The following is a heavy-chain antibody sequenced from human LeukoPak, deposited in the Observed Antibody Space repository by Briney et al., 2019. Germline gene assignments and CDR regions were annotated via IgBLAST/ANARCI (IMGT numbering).Heavy chain of an antibody. Sequence: ASVKVSCKASGYTFTSYAMHWVRQAPGQRLEWMGWINAGNGNTKYSQKFQGRVTITRDTSASTAYMELSSLRSEDTAVYNCASPYYDFWSGYSGLGYWGQGTLVTVSS. V-gene: IGHV1-3*01. D-gene: IGHD3-3*01. J-gene: IGHJ4*02. CDR3: ASPYYDFWSGYSGLGY. CDR2: INAGNGNT. CDR1: GYTFTSYA.